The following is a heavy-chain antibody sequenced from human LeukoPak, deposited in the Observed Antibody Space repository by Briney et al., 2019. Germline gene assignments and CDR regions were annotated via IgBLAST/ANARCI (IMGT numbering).Heavy chain of an antibody. J-gene: IGHJ4*02. Sequence: GGSLRLSCAASGFTFSSYAMSWVRQAPGKGLEWASAISGSGGSTYYADSVKGRFTISRDNAKNSLYLQMNSLRAEDTAVYYCARVYYGSGTYSDYWGQGTLVTVSS. D-gene: IGHD3-10*01. CDR2: ISGSGGST. V-gene: IGHV3-23*01. CDR1: GFTFSSYA. CDR3: ARVYYGSGTYSDY.